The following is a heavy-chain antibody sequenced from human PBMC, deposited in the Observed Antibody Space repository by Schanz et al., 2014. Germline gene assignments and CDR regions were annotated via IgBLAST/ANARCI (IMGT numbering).Heavy chain of an antibody. Sequence: VQLLESGGGVVQPGRSLRLSCAASGFSFSSYAMGWVRQARGKGLEWVSAMNESHSTIYYADSVRGRFTISRDNAENTLFLQMNSLRAEDTAVYYCARKVVATIGGYYDNWGQGTLVIVSS. CDR3: ARKVVATIGGYYDN. V-gene: IGHV3-23*01. J-gene: IGHJ4*02. CDR1: GFSFSSYA. D-gene: IGHD5-12*01. CDR2: MNESHSTI.